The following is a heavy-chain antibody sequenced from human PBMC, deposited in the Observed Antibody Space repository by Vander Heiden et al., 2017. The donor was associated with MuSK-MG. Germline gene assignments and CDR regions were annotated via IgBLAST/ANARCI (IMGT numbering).Heavy chain of an antibody. D-gene: IGHD3-10*01. Sequence: QVQLVESGGGLVKPGGSLRRSCSASGFPFSAYYMSWIRQAPGKGLEWVSYISSSGSTIYYADSVKGRFTISRDNAKNSLYLQMNSLRAEDTAVYYCAREALLWFGESNYYYYGMDVWGQGTTVTFAS. V-gene: IGHV3-11*01. J-gene: IGHJ6*02. CDR2: ISSSGSTI. CDR3: AREALLWFGESNYYYYGMDV. CDR1: GFPFSAYY.